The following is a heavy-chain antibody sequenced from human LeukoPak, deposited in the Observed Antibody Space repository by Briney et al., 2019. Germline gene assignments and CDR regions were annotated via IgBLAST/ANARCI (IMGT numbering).Heavy chain of an antibody. CDR3: ARGVGNWNGLYYFDY. CDR1: GGSISSGSYY. CDR2: IYYSGST. D-gene: IGHD1-1*01. J-gene: IGHJ4*02. V-gene: IGHV4-61*01. Sequence: SETLSLTCTVSGGSISSGSYYWSWIRQPPGKGLEWIGYIYYSGSTNYNPSLKSRVTISVDTSKNQFSLKLSSVTAADTAVYYCARGVGNWNGLYYFDYWGQGTLVTVSS.